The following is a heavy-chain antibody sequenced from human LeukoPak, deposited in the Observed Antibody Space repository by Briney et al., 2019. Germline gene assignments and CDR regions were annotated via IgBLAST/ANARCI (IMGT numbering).Heavy chain of an antibody. CDR2: ISSSSSSTI. CDR1: GFTFSSYS. CDR3: ATPLRTLWAFDI. V-gene: IGHV3-48*01. Sequence: GGSLRLSCAASGFTFSSYSMNWVRQAPGKGLEWVSYISSSSSSTIYYADSVKGRFTISRDNAKNSLYLQMNSLRAEDTAVYYCATPLRTLWAFDIWGQGTMVTVSS. D-gene: IGHD2/OR15-2a*01. J-gene: IGHJ3*02.